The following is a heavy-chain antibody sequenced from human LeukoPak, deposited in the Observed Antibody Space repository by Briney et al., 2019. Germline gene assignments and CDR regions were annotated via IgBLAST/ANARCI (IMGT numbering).Heavy chain of an antibody. CDR3: ARGAYDILTGRGDY. D-gene: IGHD3-9*01. Sequence: GVSPRRSCAASGFTFSSYSMNRVRQAPGKGLEWVSSISSSSSYIYYADSVKGRFTISRDNAKNSLYLQMNSLRAEDTAVYYCARGAYDILTGRGDYWGQGTLVTVSS. V-gene: IGHV3-21*01. J-gene: IGHJ4*02. CDR2: ISSSSSYI. CDR1: GFTFSSYS.